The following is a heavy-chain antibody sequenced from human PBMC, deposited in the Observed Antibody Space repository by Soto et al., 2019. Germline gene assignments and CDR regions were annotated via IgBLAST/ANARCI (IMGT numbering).Heavy chain of an antibody. J-gene: IGHJ6*02. V-gene: IGHV3-9*01. Sequence: SLRLSCAASGFTFDDYAMHWVRQAPGKGLEWVSGISWNSGSIGYADSVKGRFTISRDNAKNSIYLQMNSLRAEDTALYYCAKGGDLDYTDYYYGMDVWGQGTTVTVSS. D-gene: IGHD4-4*01. CDR1: GFTFDDYA. CDR3: AKGGDLDYTDYYYGMDV. CDR2: ISWNSGSI.